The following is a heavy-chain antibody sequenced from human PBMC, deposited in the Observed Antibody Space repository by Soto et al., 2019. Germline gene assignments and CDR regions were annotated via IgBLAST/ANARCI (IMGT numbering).Heavy chain of an antibody. CDR2: IYWTGST. J-gene: IGHJ4*02. V-gene: IGHV4-31*02. D-gene: IGHD1-7*01. Sequence: QVQLQESGPGLVKPSQTLSVSCTVSGDSVGRGGHYWTWIRQHPGKGLEWIGYIYWTGSTSYNPSLKSRVTISVDRSQNQFSLKLNSVTAADTAVYYCARDAGRTSAIDYWGQGTLITVSS. CDR1: GDSVGRGGHY. CDR3: ARDAGRTSAIDY.